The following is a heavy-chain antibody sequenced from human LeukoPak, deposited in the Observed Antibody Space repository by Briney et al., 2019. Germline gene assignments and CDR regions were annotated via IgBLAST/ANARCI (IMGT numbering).Heavy chain of an antibody. CDR3: ARDPYGSGSYPYDY. V-gene: IGHV3-7*01. CDR2: IKQEGSEK. Sequence: GGSLRLSCAASGFTFSSYCMSWVRHAPGKVLEWVANIKQEGSEKYYVDAVKGRFTISRDNAKNSLYLQMDRVRAEDTAVYYSARDPYGSGSYPYDYWGQGTLVTVSS. J-gene: IGHJ4*02. CDR1: GFTFSSYC. D-gene: IGHD3-10*01.